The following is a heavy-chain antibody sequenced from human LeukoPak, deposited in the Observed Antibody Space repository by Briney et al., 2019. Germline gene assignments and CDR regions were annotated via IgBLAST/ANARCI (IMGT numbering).Heavy chain of an antibody. CDR2: ISYDGSNK. CDR1: GFTFSSYA. CDR3: ARAGGSHFFYGMDV. D-gene: IGHD1-26*01. J-gene: IGHJ6*02. V-gene: IGHV3-30*04. Sequence: GGSLRLSCAASGFTFSSYAMHWVRQAPGKGLEWVAVISYDGSNKYYTDSVKGRFTISRDTSKNTLYLQVNSLRGEDTAVYYCARAGGSHFFYGMDVWGQGTTVTVSS.